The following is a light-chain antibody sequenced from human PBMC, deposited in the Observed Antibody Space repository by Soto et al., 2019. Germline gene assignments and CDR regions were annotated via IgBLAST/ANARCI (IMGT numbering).Light chain of an antibody. CDR1: QSISSY. CDR2: DAS. Sequence: EIVLTQSPATLSLSPGERATLSCRASQSISSYLAWYQHKPAQAPRLLIYDASTRAAGIPARFSGSGSGTDFTLTISSLEPDDFAVYFCQLRSNWPPTWTFGQGTKVEVK. J-gene: IGKJ1*01. CDR3: QLRSNWPPTWT. V-gene: IGKV3-11*01.